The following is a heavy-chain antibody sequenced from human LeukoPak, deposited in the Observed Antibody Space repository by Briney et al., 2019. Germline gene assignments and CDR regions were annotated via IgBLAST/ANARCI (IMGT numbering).Heavy chain of an antibody. Sequence: GGSLRLSCAASGFTISSYAMSWVRQAPGKGLEWVSAISGSGGSTYYADSVKGRFTISSDNSKNTLYLQMNSLRAEDTAVYYCAKYSSTTGNYYYYYMDVWGKGTTVTVSS. D-gene: IGHD6-13*01. V-gene: IGHV3-23*01. J-gene: IGHJ6*03. CDR1: GFTISSYA. CDR2: ISGSGGST. CDR3: AKYSSTTGNYYYYYMDV.